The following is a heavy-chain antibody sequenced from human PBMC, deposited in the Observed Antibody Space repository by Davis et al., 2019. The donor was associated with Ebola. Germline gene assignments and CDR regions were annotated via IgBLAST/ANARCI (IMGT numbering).Heavy chain of an antibody. Sequence: GGSLRISCAASGFTFSSYSMNWVRQAPGKGLEWVSYISSSSSNIYYADSVKGRFTISRDNAKNSLYLQMNSLRDDDTAVYYCARDSQVWYASGSYYKGQYYGMDVWGKGTTVTVSS. J-gene: IGHJ6*04. D-gene: IGHD3-10*01. CDR3: ARDSQVWYASGSYYKGQYYGMDV. CDR2: ISSSSSNI. V-gene: IGHV3-48*02. CDR1: GFTFSSYS.